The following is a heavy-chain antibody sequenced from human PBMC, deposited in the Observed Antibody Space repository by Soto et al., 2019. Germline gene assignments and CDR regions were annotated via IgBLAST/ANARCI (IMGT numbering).Heavy chain of an antibody. Sequence: PSDTLSLTCTVSGGSISSSSYYWGWIRQPPGKGLEWIGYIYYSGSTYYNPSLKSRVTISVDTSKNQFSLKLSSVTAADTAVYYCARENIVLVPAAEGFDPWGQGTLVTVSS. D-gene: IGHD2-2*01. J-gene: IGHJ5*02. CDR3: ARENIVLVPAAEGFDP. CDR1: GGSISSSSYY. CDR2: IYYSGST. V-gene: IGHV4-31*03.